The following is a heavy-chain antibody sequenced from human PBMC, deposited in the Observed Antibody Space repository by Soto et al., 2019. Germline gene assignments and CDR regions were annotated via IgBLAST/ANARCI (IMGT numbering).Heavy chain of an antibody. CDR2: IYYGGST. D-gene: IGHD2-2*01. Sequence: PSETLSLTCAVSGGSISSGDYSWNWIRQPPGKGLEWIGYIYYGGSTYYNPSLQSRVTMSVDRSRNQFSLKLNSVTAADTAVYYCARVPGRGGQEPLVTVP. CDR1: GGSISSGDYS. J-gene: IGHJ4*02. CDR3: ARVPGR. V-gene: IGHV4-30-2*01.